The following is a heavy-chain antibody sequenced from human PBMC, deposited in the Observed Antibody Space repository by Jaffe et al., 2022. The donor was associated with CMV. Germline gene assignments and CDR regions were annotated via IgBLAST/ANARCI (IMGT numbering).Heavy chain of an antibody. D-gene: IGHD6-13*01. CDR1: GLTFSGSA. CDR3: TRQGDYYSSSWNYYYMDV. J-gene: IGHJ6*03. CDR2: IRSKVNSYAT. Sequence: EVQLVESGGGLVQPGGSLKLSCVASGLTFSGSAMHWVRQASGKGLEWVGRIRSKVNSYATGYAASVKGRFTISRDDSKNTAYLQMSSLKTEDTAVYYCTRQGDYYSSSWNYYYMDVWGKGTTVTVSS. V-gene: IGHV3-73*01.